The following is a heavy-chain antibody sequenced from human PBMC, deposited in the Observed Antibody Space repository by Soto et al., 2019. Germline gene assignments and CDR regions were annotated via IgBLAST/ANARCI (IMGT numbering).Heavy chain of an antibody. CDR3: AKDADATIRVGFDY. D-gene: IGHD5-12*01. CDR1: GFTFSTYA. CDR2: ITGNGANT. V-gene: IGHV3-23*01. Sequence: EVQLLESGGGLVQPGGSLRLSRAASGFTFSTYAMNWVRQAPGKGVEWVSTITGNGANTYYADSVKGRFTISRDNSKNALHLQMNGLRVEDGAVYYCAKDADATIRVGFDYLGQGILVTVSS. J-gene: IGHJ4*02.